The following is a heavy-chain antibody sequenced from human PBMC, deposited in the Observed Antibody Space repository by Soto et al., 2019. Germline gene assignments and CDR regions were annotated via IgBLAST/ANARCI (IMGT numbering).Heavy chain of an antibody. V-gene: IGHV4-59*01. J-gene: IGHJ4*02. CDR3: ARYIVYCSGGSCSGCFDY. CDR1: GGSISSYY. Sequence: ETLSLTCTVSGGSISSYYWSWIRQPPGKGLEWIGYIYYSGSTNYNPSLKSRVTISVDTSKNQFSLKLSSVTAADTAVYYCARYIVYCSGGSCSGCFDYWGQGTLVTVSS. D-gene: IGHD2-15*01. CDR2: IYYSGST.